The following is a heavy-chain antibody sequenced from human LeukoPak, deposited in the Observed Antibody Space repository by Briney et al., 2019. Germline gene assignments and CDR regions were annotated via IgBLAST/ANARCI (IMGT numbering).Heavy chain of an antibody. CDR3: ARDRVVGLAPFDP. CDR2: IHTDNGDT. Sequence: ASVKVSCKASGYNFISYAMHWVRQAPGQRLEWMGWIHTDNGDTKYSHYFLGRVTITGDTSANTAYTELSSLRSEDTAVYYCARDRVVGLAPFDPWGQGTLVTVSS. V-gene: IGHV1-3*04. CDR1: GYNFISYA. J-gene: IGHJ5*02. D-gene: IGHD2-15*01.